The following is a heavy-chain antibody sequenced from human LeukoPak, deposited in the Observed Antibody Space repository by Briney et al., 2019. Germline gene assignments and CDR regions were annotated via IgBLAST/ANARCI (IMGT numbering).Heavy chain of an antibody. CDR2: IRYDGSNK. J-gene: IGHJ4*02. V-gene: IGHV3-30*02. CDR3: ARGRQEDFWSGYYWDY. Sequence: GGSLRLSCAASGFTFSSYGMHWVRQAPGKGLEWVAFIRYDGSNKYYADSVKGRFTISRDNSKNTLYLQMNSLRAEDTAVYYCARGRQEDFWSGYYWDYWGQGTLVTVSS. D-gene: IGHD3-3*01. CDR1: GFTFSSYG.